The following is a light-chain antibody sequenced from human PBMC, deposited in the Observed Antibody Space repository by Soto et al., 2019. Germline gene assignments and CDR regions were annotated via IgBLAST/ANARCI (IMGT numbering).Light chain of an antibody. CDR2: TTS. J-gene: IGKJ1*01. CDR1: QSVSIY. CDR3: QQSYTTPPA. Sequence: DIQMTQSPSSLSASVGDRVTITCRASQSVSIYLNWYQQKPGKAPKLLIYTTSSLQCEVPSRFSGSGSGTDFTLTISSLQPEDFATYYCQQSYTTPPAFGQGTKVEVK. V-gene: IGKV1-39*01.